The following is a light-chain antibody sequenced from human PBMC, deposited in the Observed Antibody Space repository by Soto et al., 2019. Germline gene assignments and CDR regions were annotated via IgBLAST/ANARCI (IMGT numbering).Light chain of an antibody. J-gene: IGKJ1*01. CDR2: WAS. Sequence: DIVMTQSPDSLAVSLGERATIKCRSSQSVLHSSDNKNYLAWYQQKPGQPPKLLINWASTRESGVPDRFSGSGSGTDFTLTISSLQAEDVAAYYCLHYYNTPPCTFGQGTKVVIK. CDR1: QSVLHSSDNKNY. CDR3: LHYYNTPPCT. V-gene: IGKV4-1*01.